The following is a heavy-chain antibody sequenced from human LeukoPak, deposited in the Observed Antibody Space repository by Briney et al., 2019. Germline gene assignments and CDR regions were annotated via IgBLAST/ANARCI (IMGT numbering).Heavy chain of an antibody. D-gene: IGHD6-13*01. V-gene: IGHV1-46*01. CDR3: ARKETAGTTDY. CDR1: GYTFTSYF. Sequence: GASVKVSCKASGYTFTSYFMHWARQAPGQGLEWMGIINPSGGSTSYAQKFQGRVTMTRDTSTSTVYMELSSLRSEDTAVYYCARKETAGTTDYWGQGTLVTVSS. J-gene: IGHJ4*02. CDR2: INPSGGST.